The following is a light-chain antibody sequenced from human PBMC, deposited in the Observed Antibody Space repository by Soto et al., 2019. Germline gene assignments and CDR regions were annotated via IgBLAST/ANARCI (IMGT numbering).Light chain of an antibody. Sequence: EIVMTQSPATLSVSPGEGATVSCRASQSVSSHLAWYQHKPGQAPRLLFYDASTRATGIPAMFSGSGSGTECTLTISSLQSEDFAVYYCQNYHGGPITFGQGTRLEIK. CDR3: QNYHGGPIT. J-gene: IGKJ5*01. CDR2: DAS. CDR1: QSVSSH. V-gene: IGKV3-15*01.